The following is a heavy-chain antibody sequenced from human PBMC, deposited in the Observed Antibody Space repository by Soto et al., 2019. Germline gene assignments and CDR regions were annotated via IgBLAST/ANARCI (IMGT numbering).Heavy chain of an antibody. CDR3: ARGLRDTNTRNWFDP. V-gene: IGHV4-31*03. D-gene: IGHD5-18*01. CDR2: IYYSGST. Sequence: QVQLQESGPGLVKPSQTLSLTCTVSGGSISSGGYYWSWIRQHPGKGLEWIGYIYYSGSTYYNPSLSSRVTISVDTSKNQFSLKLSSVTAADTAVYYCARGLRDTNTRNWFDPWGQGTLVTVSS. CDR1: GGSISSGGYY. J-gene: IGHJ5*02.